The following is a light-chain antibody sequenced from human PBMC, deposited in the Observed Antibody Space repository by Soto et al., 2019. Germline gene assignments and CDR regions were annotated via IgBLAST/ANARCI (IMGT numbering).Light chain of an antibody. Sequence: DIQMTQPPSTLSASVGDRVTISCRASESISSWLAWYQQKPGKAPKLLIYDASSLESGVPSRFSGSGSGTEFTLAISSLQPDDFATYYCQQYHSYSWTFGQGTKVEI. J-gene: IGKJ1*01. CDR2: DAS. CDR1: ESISSW. V-gene: IGKV1-5*01. CDR3: QQYHSYSWT.